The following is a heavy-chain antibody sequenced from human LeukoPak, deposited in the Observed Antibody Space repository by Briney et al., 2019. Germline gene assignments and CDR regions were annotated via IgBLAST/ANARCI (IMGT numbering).Heavy chain of an antibody. V-gene: IGHV1-18*04. CDR1: GYIFTTYS. CDR2: ISAYNGNT. D-gene: IGHD1-26*01. Sequence: PGASEKVSCKSSGYIFTTYSITWVRQAPGQGLEWMGWISAYNGNTKYARNLQGRVSMTTDTSTSTAYMELRSLRSDDTAVYYCARVGGYQSIDYWGQGTLVTVSS. J-gene: IGHJ4*02. CDR3: ARVGGYQSIDY.